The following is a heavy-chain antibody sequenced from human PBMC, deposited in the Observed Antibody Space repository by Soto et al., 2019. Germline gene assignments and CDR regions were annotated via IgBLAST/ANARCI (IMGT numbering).Heavy chain of an antibody. Sequence: GGSLRLSCAASGFTFSSHAMNWVRQAPGRGLEWVSSSHTNGFIYYAVSLMGRFTISRDNSKNSLYLQMSSLRAEDTAVYYCSKGDYDFWSGYGIYYYYYYMDVWGKGTTVTVSS. D-gene: IGHD3-3*01. CDR2: SHTNGFI. CDR3: SKGDYDFWSGYGIYYYYYYMDV. CDR1: GFTFSSHA. V-gene: IGHV3-21*04. J-gene: IGHJ6*03.